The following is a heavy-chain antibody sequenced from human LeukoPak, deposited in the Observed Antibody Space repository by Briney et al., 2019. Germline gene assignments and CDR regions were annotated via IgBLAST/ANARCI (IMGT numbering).Heavy chain of an antibody. Sequence: PGGSLRLSCAASGFMFRTYGMQWVRQAPGKGLEWVAVIWYDGTNKYYIDSVKGRFTISRDNSKNTLYLQMNSLRAVDTAVYFCARGQHSPDYWGQGTLVTVSS. CDR3: ARGQHSPDY. CDR2: IWYDGTNK. D-gene: IGHD2-15*01. J-gene: IGHJ4*02. CDR1: GFMFRTYG. V-gene: IGHV3-33*01.